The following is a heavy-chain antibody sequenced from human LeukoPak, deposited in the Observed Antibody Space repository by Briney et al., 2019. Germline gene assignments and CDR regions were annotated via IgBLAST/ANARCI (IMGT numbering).Heavy chain of an antibody. V-gene: IGHV1-69*06. CDR2: IIPIFGTA. Sequence: SVKVSCKASGGTFSSYAISWVRQAPGQGLEWMGGIIPIFGTANYAQKFQGRVTITADKSTSTAYMELRSLRSDDTAVYYCARGAAAGDPPYYYYYYMDVWGKGTTVTISS. CDR1: GGTFSSYA. CDR3: ARGAAAGDPPYYYYYYMDV. D-gene: IGHD6-13*01. J-gene: IGHJ6*03.